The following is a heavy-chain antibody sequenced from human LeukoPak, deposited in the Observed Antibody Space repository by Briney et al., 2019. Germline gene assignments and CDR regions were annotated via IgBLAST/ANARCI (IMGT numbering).Heavy chain of an antibody. D-gene: IGHD3-22*01. CDR1: GFTFSSYA. CDR3: ARDHYYSTGTYFDY. J-gene: IGHJ4*02. V-gene: IGHV3-30-3*01. Sequence: GGSLRLSCAASGFTFSSYAMHWVRQAPGKGLEWVAVTSKDGSNKYYADSVKGRFTISRDNSKNTLYLEMNSLRVEDTAMYYCARDHYYSTGTYFDYWGREPWSPSPQ. CDR2: TSKDGSNK.